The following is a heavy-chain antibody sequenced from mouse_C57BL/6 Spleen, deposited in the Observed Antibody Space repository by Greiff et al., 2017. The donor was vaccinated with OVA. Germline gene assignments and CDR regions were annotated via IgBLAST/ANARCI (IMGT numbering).Heavy chain of an antibody. Sequence: EVKLQESGGDLVKPGGSLKLSCAASGFTFSSYGMSWVRQTPDKRLEWVATISSGGSYTYYPDSVKGRFTISRDNAKNTLYLQMSSLKSEDTAMYYCARERLRDYAMDYWGQGTSVTVSS. J-gene: IGHJ4*01. CDR2: ISSGGSYT. CDR3: ARERLRDYAMDY. V-gene: IGHV5-6*01. D-gene: IGHD2-4*01. CDR1: GFTFSSYG.